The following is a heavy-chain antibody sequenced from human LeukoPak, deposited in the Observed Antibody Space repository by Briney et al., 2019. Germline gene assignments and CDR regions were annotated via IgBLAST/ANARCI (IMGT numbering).Heavy chain of an antibody. Sequence: ASVKVSCKASGYTFTSYAMHWVRQAPGQRLEWMGWINAGNGNTKYSQKFQGRVTITRDTSASTAYMELSSLRSEDTAVYYCARGYSRGMNWFETWGQGALVTVSS. CDR1: GYTFTSYA. CDR2: INAGNGNT. V-gene: IGHV1-3*01. D-gene: IGHD6-19*01. CDR3: ARGYSRGMNWFET. J-gene: IGHJ5*02.